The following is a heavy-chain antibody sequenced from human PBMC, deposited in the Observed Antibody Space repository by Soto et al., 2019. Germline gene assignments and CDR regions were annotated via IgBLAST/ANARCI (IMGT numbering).Heavy chain of an antibody. J-gene: IGHJ4*02. CDR3: AKRFGSWYYFDY. D-gene: IGHD1-26*01. CDR2: ISGNGRST. Sequence: GGSLRLSCAASGFTFSSYALSWVRQAPGKGLEWVSAISGNGRSTYYADSVKGRFTISRDNSKNTLYLQMNSLRAEDTALYYGAKRFGSWYYFDYWGQGTLVTVSS. CDR1: GFTFSSYA. V-gene: IGHV3-23*01.